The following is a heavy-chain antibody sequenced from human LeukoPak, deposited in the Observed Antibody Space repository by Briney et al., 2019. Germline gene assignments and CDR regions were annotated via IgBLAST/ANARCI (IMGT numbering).Heavy chain of an antibody. Sequence: GGSLRLSCAASGFTFSSYSMNWVRQAPGRGLEWVSSIRFTGSYIYYADSVKGRFTISRDNAKNSLYLQMNSLRAEDTAVYYCARDRRIVGATTYYYYYGMDVWGQGTTVTVSS. V-gene: IGHV3-21*01. CDR1: GFTFSSYS. CDR2: IRFTGSYI. J-gene: IGHJ6*02. D-gene: IGHD1-26*01. CDR3: ARDRRIVGATTYYYYYGMDV.